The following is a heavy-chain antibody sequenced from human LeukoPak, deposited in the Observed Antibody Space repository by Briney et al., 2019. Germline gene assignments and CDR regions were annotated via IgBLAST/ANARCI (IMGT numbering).Heavy chain of an antibody. CDR2: TYYRSKWYN. J-gene: IGHJ4*02. V-gene: IGHV6-1*01. CDR3: ARDSSSSWLTHFDY. D-gene: IGHD6-13*01. Sequence: QTLSLTCATSGFTVTSNCATWNCKSPCPSRDLECLRKTYYRSKWYNEYAVSGKSRITINPGTCKNQFSLQLKSVTPEDTGVYYCARDSSSSWLTHFDYWGQGTLVTVSS. CDR1: GFTVTSNCAT.